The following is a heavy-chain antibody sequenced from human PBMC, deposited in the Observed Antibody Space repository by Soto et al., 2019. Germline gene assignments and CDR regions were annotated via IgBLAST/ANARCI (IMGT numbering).Heavy chain of an antibody. CDR3: ARARPGYSGGWHNYSYYYGMDV. D-gene: IGHD6-19*01. CDR2: IYYSGST. CDR1: VGSTSSGDYY. V-gene: IGHV4-30-4*01. Sequence: SETLSISCIFSVGSTSSGDYYWSWIRQPPGKGMESSGYIYYSGSTYYNPSLKSRVTISVDTSKNQFSLKLSSVTAADTAVYYCARARPGYSGGWHNYSYYYGMDVWGHGTTVTVSS. J-gene: IGHJ6*01.